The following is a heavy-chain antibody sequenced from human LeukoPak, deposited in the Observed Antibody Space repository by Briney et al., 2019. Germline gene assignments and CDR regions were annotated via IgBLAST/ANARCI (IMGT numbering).Heavy chain of an antibody. V-gene: IGHV3-13*01. CDR3: ARGGIAAAGTVHWFDP. J-gene: IGHJ5*02. D-gene: IGHD6-13*01. CDR1: EFTFSSYD. Sequence: GGSLRLSCAASEFTFSSYDMHWVRQATGKGLEWVSAIGTAGDTYYPGSVKGRFTISRENAKNSLYLQMNSLRAGDTAVYYCARGGIAAAGTVHWFDPWGQGTLVTVSP. CDR2: IGTAGDT.